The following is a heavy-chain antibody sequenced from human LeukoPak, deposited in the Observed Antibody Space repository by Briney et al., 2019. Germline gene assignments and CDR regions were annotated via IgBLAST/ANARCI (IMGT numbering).Heavy chain of an antibody. J-gene: IGHJ4*02. CDR3: ASALAWPGKATPY. Sequence: ASVKVSCKASGYTFTGYYMHWVRQAPGQGLEWMGRINPNSGGTNYAQKFQGRVTMTRDTSISTAYMELSRLRSDDTAVYYCASALAWPGKATPYWGQGTLVTVSS. CDR1: GYTFTGYY. V-gene: IGHV1-2*06. D-gene: IGHD2-15*01. CDR2: INPNSGGT.